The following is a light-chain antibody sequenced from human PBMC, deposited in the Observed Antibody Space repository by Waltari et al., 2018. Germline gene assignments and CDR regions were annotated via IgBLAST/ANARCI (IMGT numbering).Light chain of an antibody. CDR1: SGHSSNV. CDR2: VKSDGSH. CDR3: QTGGHGTWV. J-gene: IGLJ3*02. V-gene: IGLV4-69*01. Sequence: QLVVTQSPSASASLGASVKLTCTLSSGHSSNVIAWLQQQPEKGPRYLMKVKSDGSHSKGDGIPERFSGSSSGAERYLTISNLQSEDEADYYCQTGGHGTWVFGGGTKLTVL.